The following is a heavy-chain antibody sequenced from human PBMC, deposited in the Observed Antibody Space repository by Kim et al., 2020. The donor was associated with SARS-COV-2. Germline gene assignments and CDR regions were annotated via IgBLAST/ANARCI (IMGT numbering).Heavy chain of an antibody. V-gene: IGHV3-30*18. CDR1: GFTFSSYG. J-gene: IGHJ6*02. CDR3: AKDGADIVVVVAATHYYYGMDV. Sequence: GGSLRLSCAASGFTFSSYGMHWVRQAPGKGLEWVAVISYDGSNKYYADSVKGRFTISRDNSKNTLYLQMNSLRAEDTAVYYCAKDGADIVVVVAATHYYYGMDVWGQGTTVTVSS. CDR2: ISYDGSNK. D-gene: IGHD2-15*01.